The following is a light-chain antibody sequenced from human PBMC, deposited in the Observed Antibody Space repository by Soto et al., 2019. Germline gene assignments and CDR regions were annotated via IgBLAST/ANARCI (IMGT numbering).Light chain of an antibody. J-gene: IGKJ4*01. CDR3: QQYSRYSIT. V-gene: IGKV1-5*03. CDR2: KAS. Sequence: DIQMTQSPSTLSASVGDRVTITCRASQSINYWLAWYQQKSGKAPTVLIYKASTLESGVPSRFSVSGSGTEFTLTISSLQADDFGNYYCQQYSRYSITFGGGTKVEMK. CDR1: QSINYW.